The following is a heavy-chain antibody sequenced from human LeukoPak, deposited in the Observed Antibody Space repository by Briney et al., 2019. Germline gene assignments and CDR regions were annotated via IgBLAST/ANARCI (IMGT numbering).Heavy chain of an antibody. CDR2: IYSGGST. CDR1: GFTVSGDY. V-gene: IGHV3-66*01. D-gene: IGHD3-3*01. J-gene: IGHJ4*02. Sequence: GGSLRLSCAVSGFTVSGDYMSWVRQAPGKGLEWVSVIYSGGSTYYADSVKGRFTISRDNSKNTLYLQMNSLRAEDTAVYYCARVIVGFWSGYADYWGQGTLVTVSS. CDR3: ARVIVGFWSGYADY.